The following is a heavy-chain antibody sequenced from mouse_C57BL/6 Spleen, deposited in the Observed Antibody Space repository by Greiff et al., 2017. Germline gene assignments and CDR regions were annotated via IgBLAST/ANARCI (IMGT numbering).Heavy chain of an antibody. Sequence: EVQRVESEGGLVQPGSSMKLSCTASGFTFSDYYMAWVRQVPEKGLEWVANINYDGSSTYYLDSLKSRFIISRDNAKNILYLQMSSLKSEDTATYYCARDRGYYGSSSYAMDDWGQGTSVTVSS. CDR3: ARDRGYYGSSSYAMDD. D-gene: IGHD1-1*01. CDR2: INYDGSST. J-gene: IGHJ4*01. V-gene: IGHV5-16*01. CDR1: GFTFSDYY.